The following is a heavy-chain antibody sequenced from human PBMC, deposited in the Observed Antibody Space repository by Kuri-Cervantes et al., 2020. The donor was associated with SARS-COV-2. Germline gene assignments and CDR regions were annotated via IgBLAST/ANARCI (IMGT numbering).Heavy chain of an antibody. CDR3: AKFTSFSSRWFDP. CDR1: GFAFSNYA. Sequence: GGSLRLSCAASGFAFSNYAMSWVRQAPGKGLEWVLGISGSGEITYYADSEKGRFTISRNNSKNTLYLQMNSLRAEDTAVYYCAKFTSFSSRWFDPWGQGTLVTVSS. D-gene: IGHD2-2*01. CDR2: ISGSGEIT. J-gene: IGHJ5*02. V-gene: IGHV3-23*01.